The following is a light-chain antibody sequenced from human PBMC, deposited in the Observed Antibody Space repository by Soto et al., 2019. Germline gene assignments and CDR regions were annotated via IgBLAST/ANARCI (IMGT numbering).Light chain of an antibody. CDR3: QQYGSSPRWT. V-gene: IGKV3-20*01. Sequence: EIVLTQSPCTLSLSPGERATLSCRASQSVSSSYLAWYQQKPGQAPRLLLYGASSRATGIADRFSGSGSGTDFSITISRLEPEDFAVYYWQQYGSSPRWTFGQGTKVEIK. J-gene: IGKJ1*01. CDR1: QSVSSSY. CDR2: GAS.